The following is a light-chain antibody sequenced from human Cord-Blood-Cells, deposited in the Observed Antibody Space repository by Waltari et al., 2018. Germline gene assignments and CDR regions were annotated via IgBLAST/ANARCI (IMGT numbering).Light chain of an antibody. V-gene: IGKV1-39*01. Sequence: DIQMTQPPSSLSASVADRVTITCRASQSISSYLNWYHQKPGKAPKLLIYAASSLQSGVPSRFSGSGSGTDFTLTISSLQPEDFATYYCQQSYSTPLTFGGGTKVEIK. J-gene: IGKJ4*01. CDR3: QQSYSTPLT. CDR1: QSISSY. CDR2: AAS.